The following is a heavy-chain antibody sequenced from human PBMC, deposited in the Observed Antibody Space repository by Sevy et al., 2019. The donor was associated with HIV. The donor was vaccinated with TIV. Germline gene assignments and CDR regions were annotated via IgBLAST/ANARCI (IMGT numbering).Heavy chain of an antibody. J-gene: IGHJ5*02. Sequence: SETLSLTCTVSGGSISAYYWSWIRQPPGKGLEWIGYIHYTGNTKYNPSLESRVTISVDTSKNQFSLKLSSVTAADTAIYYCARAPPVRSGDDSLNWFAPWGQGTLVTASS. CDR2: IHYTGNT. D-gene: IGHD5-12*01. V-gene: IGHV4-59*01. CDR3: ARAPPVRSGDDSLNWFAP. CDR1: GGSISAYY.